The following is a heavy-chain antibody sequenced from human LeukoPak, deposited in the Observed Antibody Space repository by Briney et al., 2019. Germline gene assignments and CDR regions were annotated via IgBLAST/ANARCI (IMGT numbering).Heavy chain of an antibody. V-gene: IGHV3-23*01. CDR2: ITSRDGRT. J-gene: IGHJ3*01. CDR1: GFTFSSYS. Sequence: GGSLRLSCAASGFTFSSYSMTWVRQAPGKGLEWVSSITSRDGRTSYADSVKGRFTVSRDNSKNTLYLQMNYLRVEDTAVYYCARDPNGDYLGAFDFWGQGTLVTVSS. D-gene: IGHD4-17*01. CDR3: ARDPNGDYLGAFDF.